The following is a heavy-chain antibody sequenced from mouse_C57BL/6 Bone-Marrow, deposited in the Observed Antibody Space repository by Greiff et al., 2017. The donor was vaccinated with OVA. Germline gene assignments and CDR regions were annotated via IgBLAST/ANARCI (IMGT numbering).Heavy chain of an antibody. CDR3: ARHGGYGSSYWYFDV. CDR1: GFTFSDYY. CDR2: ISNGGGST. D-gene: IGHD1-1*01. V-gene: IGHV5-12*01. Sequence: DVMLVESGGGLVQPGGSLKLSCAASGFTFSDYYMYWVRQTPEKRLEWVAYISNGGGSTYYPDTVKGRFTISRDNAKNTLYLQMSRLKSEDTAMYYCARHGGYGSSYWYFDVWGTGTTVNVSS. J-gene: IGHJ1*03.